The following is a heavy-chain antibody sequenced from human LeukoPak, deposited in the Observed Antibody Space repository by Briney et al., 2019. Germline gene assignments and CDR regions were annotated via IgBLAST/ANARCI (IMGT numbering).Heavy chain of an antibody. V-gene: IGHV3-23*01. CDR3: ARSQDGSGSYFYYFYIDV. J-gene: IGHJ6*03. Sequence: GGSLRLSCAASGFTFDDYAMMWVRQAPGKGLEWVSGIRGSGDRTYYADSVKGRFTISRDNSKNTLYLQMNSLRAEDTAVYYCARSQDGSGSYFYYFYIDVWGKGTTV. CDR2: IRGSGDRT. CDR1: GFTFDDYA. D-gene: IGHD3-10*01.